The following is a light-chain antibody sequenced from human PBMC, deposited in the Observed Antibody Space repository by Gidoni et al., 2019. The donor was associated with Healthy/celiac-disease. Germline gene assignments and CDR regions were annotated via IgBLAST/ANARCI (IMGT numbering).Light chain of an antibody. CDR3: QSYDSSLSVV. V-gene: IGLV1-40*01. Sequence: QSVLTQPPSVSGAPGPRVTISCTGSSSNIGAGYDVHWYQQLPGPAPKLLIYGNSNRPSGVPDRFSGSKSGTSASLAITGLQAEDEADYYCQSYDSSLSVVFGGGTKLTGL. J-gene: IGLJ2*01. CDR2: GNS. CDR1: SSNIGAGYD.